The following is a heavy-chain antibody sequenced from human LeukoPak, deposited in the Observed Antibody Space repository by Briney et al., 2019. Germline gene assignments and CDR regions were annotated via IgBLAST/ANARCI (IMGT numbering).Heavy chain of an antibody. V-gene: IGHV4-39*01. D-gene: IGHD3-10*01. CDR2: IYYSGST. CDR3: ARHLYGSGSKDKTARPPFGY. J-gene: IGHJ4*02. CDR1: GGSISSSSYY. Sequence: SETLSLTCTVSGGSISSSSYYWGWIRQPPGKGLEWIGSIYYSGSTYYNPSLKSRVTISVDTSKNQFSLKLSSVTAADTAVYYCARHLYGSGSKDKTARPPFGYWGQGTLVTVSS.